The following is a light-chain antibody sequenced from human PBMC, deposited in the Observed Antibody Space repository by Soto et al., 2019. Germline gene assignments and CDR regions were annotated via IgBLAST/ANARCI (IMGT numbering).Light chain of an antibody. V-gene: IGKV3-15*01. Sequence: EMVLTQSPATLSLSPGERATLSCSASQSVSVNLAWFQQKPGQPPRLLIYDAYTRATGVPARFSGSGSGTEYTLTISRLQSEDFAVYYCQQYNNSHPWTFGQGTKVEIK. CDR2: DAY. CDR3: QQYNNSHPWT. J-gene: IGKJ1*01. CDR1: QSVSVN.